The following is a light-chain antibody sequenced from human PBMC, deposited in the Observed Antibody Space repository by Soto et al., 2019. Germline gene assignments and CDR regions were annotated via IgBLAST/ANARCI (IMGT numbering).Light chain of an antibody. CDR1: SSNIGALYD. Sequence: QSVLTQPPSVSGAPGQRVTISCNGSSSNIGALYDVHWYQQLPGTAPKLLIYGNSNRPSGVPDRFSGSKSGTSASLAITGLRAEDEADYYCQSYDSSLSGWVFGGGTKLTVL. J-gene: IGLJ3*02. V-gene: IGLV1-40*01. CDR2: GNS. CDR3: QSYDSSLSGWV.